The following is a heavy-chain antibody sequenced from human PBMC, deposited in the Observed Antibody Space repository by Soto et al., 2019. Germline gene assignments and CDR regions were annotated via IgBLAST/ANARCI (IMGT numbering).Heavy chain of an antibody. V-gene: IGHV1-69*08. CDR3: ARDRAAAGTPGDY. CDR2: IIPILGIA. Sequence: QVQLVQSGAEVKKPGSSVKVSCKASGGTFSSYTISWVRQAPGQGLEWMGRIIPILGIANYAQKFQGRVTITADKSTSTADMELSSLRSEDTAVYYGARDRAAAGTPGDYWGQGTLVTVSS. D-gene: IGHD6-13*01. CDR1: GGTFSSYT. J-gene: IGHJ4*02.